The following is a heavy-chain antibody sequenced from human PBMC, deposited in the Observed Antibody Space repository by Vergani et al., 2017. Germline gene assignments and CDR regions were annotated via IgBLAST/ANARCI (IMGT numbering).Heavy chain of an antibody. J-gene: IGHJ5*02. CDR2: ISYDGSNK. Sequence: QVQLVESGGGVVQPGRSLRLSCAASGFTFSSYAMHWVRQAPGKGLEWVAVISYDGSNKYYADSVKGRFTISRDNSKNTLYLQMNSLRAEDTAVYYCAKDMAYDFWSGFHPWGQGTLVTVSS. CDR3: AKDMAYDFWSGFHP. V-gene: IGHV3-30-3*01. CDR1: GFTFSSYA. D-gene: IGHD3-3*01.